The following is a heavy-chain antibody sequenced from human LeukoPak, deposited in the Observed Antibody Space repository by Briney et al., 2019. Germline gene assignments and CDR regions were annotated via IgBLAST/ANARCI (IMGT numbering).Heavy chain of an antibody. CDR2: VSGSGYNT. D-gene: IGHD1-26*01. J-gene: IGHJ4*02. CDR1: GFTFSSYA. CDR3: AKDVSQAWQLLGH. Sequence: GGSLRLSCVASGFTFSSYAMSWVRQAPGKGLEWVSVVSGSGYNTYYADSVKGRFTISRDNSKNMLSLQMDSLRAEDTAVYYCAKDVSQAWQLLGHWGQGTLVTVFS. V-gene: IGHV3-23*01.